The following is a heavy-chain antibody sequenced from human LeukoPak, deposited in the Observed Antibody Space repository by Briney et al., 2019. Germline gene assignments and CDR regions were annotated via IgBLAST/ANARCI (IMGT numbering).Heavy chain of an antibody. J-gene: IGHJ3*02. D-gene: IGHD3-22*01. V-gene: IGHV1-69*06. CDR1: GGTFSNYA. Sequence: EASVKVSCKASGGTFSNYAIGWVRQAPGQGLEWMGGVIPIFSTANYAQKFQGRVTITADKSTSTAYMELSSLRSEDTAVYYCAGAERGAITMIVVEEKNNDAFDIWGQGTMVTVSS. CDR2: VIPIFSTA. CDR3: AGAERGAITMIVVEEKNNDAFDI.